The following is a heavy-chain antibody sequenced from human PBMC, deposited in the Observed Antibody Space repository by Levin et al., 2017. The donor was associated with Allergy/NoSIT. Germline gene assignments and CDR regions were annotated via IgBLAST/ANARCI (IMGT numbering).Heavy chain of an antibody. CDR2: INIDGTTT. D-gene: IGHD2-15*01. CDR1: GLTLNNYW. Sequence: GGSLRLSCAASGLTLNNYWMHWVRHAPGKGLVWVSRINIDGTTTTYADSVKGRFTISRDNAKNTLYLQMSSLRAEDTAVYYCARGAYCSGGSCSGVGVDVWGKGTTVTVSS. J-gene: IGHJ6*04. CDR3: ARGAYCSGGSCSGVGVDV. V-gene: IGHV3-74*03.